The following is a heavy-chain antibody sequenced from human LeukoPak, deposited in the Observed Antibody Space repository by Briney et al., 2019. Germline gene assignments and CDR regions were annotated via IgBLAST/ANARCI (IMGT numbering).Heavy chain of an antibody. CDR1: GFTFSSYG. V-gene: IGHV3-33*01. D-gene: IGHD3-10*01. J-gene: IGHJ4*02. Sequence: GGSLRLSCAASGFTFSSYGMHWVGQAPGKGLEGVAVIGYDGSNKYYADSVKGRFTISRDNSKNTLYLQMNSLRAEDTAVYYCARDEENYYGSGSLDYWGQGTLVTVSS. CDR3: ARDEENYYGSGSLDY. CDR2: IGYDGSNK.